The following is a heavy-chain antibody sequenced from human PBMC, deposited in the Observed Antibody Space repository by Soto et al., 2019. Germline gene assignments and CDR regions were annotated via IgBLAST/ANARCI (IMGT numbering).Heavy chain of an antibody. CDR2: INHSGDT. CDR3: ARADETAGNFDY. CDR1: GGSFSGYY. J-gene: IGHJ4*02. V-gene: IGHV4-34*01. Sequence: QVQLQQWGAGLLKPSETLSLTCAVYGGSFSGYYWSWIRQSPGKGLEWIGEINHSGDTNYKPSLKSRVTLSLDTSKNQCSLKLTSVTAADTAVYYCARADETAGNFDYWGQGTLVTVSS.